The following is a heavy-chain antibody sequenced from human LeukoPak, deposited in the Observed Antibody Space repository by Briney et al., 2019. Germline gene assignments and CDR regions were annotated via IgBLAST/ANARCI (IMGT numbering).Heavy chain of an antibody. Sequence: AETLSLTCTVSGGSISGFHWNWIRQPPGKGLERIGYIYYSGRTDSNPSLKSRVTVSVDTSKNQFNLRLTSVTAADTAMYYCARRNDFDIWGQGTMDTVSS. CDR3: ARRNDFDI. V-gene: IGHV4-59*08. CDR2: IYYSGRT. CDR1: GGSISGFH. J-gene: IGHJ3*02.